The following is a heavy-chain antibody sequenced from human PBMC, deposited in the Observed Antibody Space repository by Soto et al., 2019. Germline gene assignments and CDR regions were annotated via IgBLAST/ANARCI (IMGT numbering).Heavy chain of an antibody. CDR1: GYSFTSYW. CDR3: ARLGYGIAAAGTWYYYGMDV. Sequence: GESLKISCKGSGYSFTSYWIGWVRQMPGKGLEWMGIIYPGDSDTRYSPSFQGQVTISADKSISTAYLLWSSLKASDTAMYYCARLGYGIAAAGTWYYYGMDVWGQGTTVTVSS. D-gene: IGHD6-13*01. CDR2: IYPGDSDT. V-gene: IGHV5-51*01. J-gene: IGHJ6*02.